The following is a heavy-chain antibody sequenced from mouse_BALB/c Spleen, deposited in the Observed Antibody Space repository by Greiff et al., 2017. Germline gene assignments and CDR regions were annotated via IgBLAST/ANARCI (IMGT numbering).Heavy chain of an antibody. CDR1: GFTFSSYG. CDR2: ISSGGSYT. CDR3: ARITTATPLFDY. Sequence: EVKLMESGGDLVKPGGSLKLSCAASGFTFSSYGMSWVRQTPDKRLEWVATISSGGSYTYYPDSVKGRFTISRDNAKNTLYLQMSSLKSEDTAMYYCARITTATPLFDYWGQGTTLTVSS. J-gene: IGHJ2*01. D-gene: IGHD1-2*01. V-gene: IGHV5-6*01.